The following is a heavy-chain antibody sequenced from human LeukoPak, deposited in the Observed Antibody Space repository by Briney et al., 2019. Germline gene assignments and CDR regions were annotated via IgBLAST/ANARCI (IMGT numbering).Heavy chain of an antibody. D-gene: IGHD3-22*01. CDR3: AKATMIVVVITYFDY. CDR2: ISGSGGST. J-gene: IGHJ4*02. Sequence: GALRLSCAASGFTFSSYAMSWVRQAPGKGLEWVSAISGSGGSTYYADSVKGRFTISRDNSKNTLYLQMNSLRAEDTAVYYCAKATMIVVVITYFDYWGQGTLVTVSS. V-gene: IGHV3-23*01. CDR1: GFTFSSYA.